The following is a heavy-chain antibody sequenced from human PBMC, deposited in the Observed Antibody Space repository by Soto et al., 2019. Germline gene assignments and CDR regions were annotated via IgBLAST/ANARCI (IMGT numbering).Heavy chain of an antibody. D-gene: IGHD4-17*01. V-gene: IGHV1-3*01. CDR2: INAGNGNT. CDR3: ARVIPYGEGWFDP. CDR1: GYTFTSYA. Sequence: VKVSCKASGYTFTSYAMHWVRQAPGQRLEWMGWINAGNGNTKYSQKFQGRVTITRDTSASTAYMELSSLRSEDTAVYYCARVIPYGEGWFDPWGQGTLVTVSS. J-gene: IGHJ5*02.